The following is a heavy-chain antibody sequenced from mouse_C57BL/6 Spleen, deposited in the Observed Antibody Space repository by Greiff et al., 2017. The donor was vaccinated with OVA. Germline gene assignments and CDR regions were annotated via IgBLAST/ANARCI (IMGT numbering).Heavy chain of an antibody. Sequence: VQLQQSGPELVKPGASVKMSCKASGYTFTDYYMHWVKQSHGKSLEWIGYIYPNNGGNGYNQKFKGKATLTVDKSSSKAYMELRSLTSDDSAVYYCARGGNYCMGYFDVWGTGTTVTVSS. J-gene: IGHJ1*03. CDR2: IYPNNGGN. D-gene: IGHD2-1*01. V-gene: IGHV1-34*01. CDR1: GYTFTDYY. CDR3: ARGGNYCMGYFDV.